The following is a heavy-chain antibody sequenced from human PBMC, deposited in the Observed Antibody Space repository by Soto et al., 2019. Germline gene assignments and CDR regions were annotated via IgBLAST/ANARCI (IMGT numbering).Heavy chain of an antibody. CDR2: INAGNGNT. D-gene: IGHD6-6*01. Sequence: ASGKVSCKASVYTFTSYAMHWVRQAPGQRLEWMGWINAGNGNTKYSQKFQGRVTITRDTSASTAYMELSSLRSEDMAVYYCARRARPDFYYMDVWGKGTTVTVSS. J-gene: IGHJ6*03. CDR1: VYTFTSYA. CDR3: ARRARPDFYYMDV. V-gene: IGHV1-3*01.